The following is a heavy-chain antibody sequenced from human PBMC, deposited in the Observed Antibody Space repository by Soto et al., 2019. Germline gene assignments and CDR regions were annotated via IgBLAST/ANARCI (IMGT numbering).Heavy chain of an antibody. D-gene: IGHD3-3*01. J-gene: IGHJ6*02. Sequence: GGSLRLSCAACGFTFSSYWMHWVRQAPGKXLVWVSRINSDGSSTSYADSVKGRFTISRDNAKNTLYLQMSSLRAEDTAVYYCARDHIQGITIFGVVTSLYYYGMDVWGQGTTVTVSS. CDR3: ARDHIQGITIFGVVTSLYYYGMDV. CDR1: GFTFSSYW. V-gene: IGHV3-74*01. CDR2: INSDGSST.